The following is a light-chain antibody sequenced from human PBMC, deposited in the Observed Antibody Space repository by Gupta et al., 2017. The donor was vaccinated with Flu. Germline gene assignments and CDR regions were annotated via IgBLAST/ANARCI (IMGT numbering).Light chain of an antibody. CDR1: LIGSKN. CDR3: QVCDTGSANWV. V-gene: IGLV3-21*03. Sequence: TKGRIAGWGSLIGSKNADWYQQMPGQSPVMVVYDDSGRNSGIPERFSGSNSGNTATMTMXRXEAGEEXDYYCQVCDTGSANWVFGGGTKFTVL. CDR2: DDS. J-gene: IGLJ2*01.